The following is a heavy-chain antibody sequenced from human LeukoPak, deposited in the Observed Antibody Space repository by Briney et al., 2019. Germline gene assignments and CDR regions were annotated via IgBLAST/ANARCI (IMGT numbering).Heavy chain of an antibody. D-gene: IGHD3-3*01. V-gene: IGHV4-30-4*01. CDR3: ARHPRITIFGVVTLSGWFDP. CDR2: IFHRGGT. J-gene: IGHJ5*02. Sequence: SETLSLTCTVSNDCISSGDYYWNWIRQPPGKGVERIGYIFHRGGTSYNPSLKSRILFSVDTSQNQFSLKLSSVTAADTAVYYCARHPRITIFGVVTLSGWFDPWGQGTLVTVSS. CDR1: NDCISSGDYY.